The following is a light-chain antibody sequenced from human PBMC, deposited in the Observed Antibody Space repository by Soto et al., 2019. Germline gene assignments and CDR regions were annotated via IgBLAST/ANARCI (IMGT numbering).Light chain of an antibody. Sequence: DIQMTQSPSTLSASVGDRVTITCRASQSISSWLAWYQQKPGKAPKLLIYKASILESGVPSRFSGRGSGTEFTLTISRLQPDDFATYYSQQYNSYAWTFGQGTKVEIK. V-gene: IGKV1-5*03. J-gene: IGKJ1*01. CDR1: QSISSW. CDR3: QQYNSYAWT. CDR2: KAS.